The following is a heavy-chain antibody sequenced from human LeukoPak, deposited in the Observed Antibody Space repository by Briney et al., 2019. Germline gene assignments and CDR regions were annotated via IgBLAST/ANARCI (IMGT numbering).Heavy chain of an antibody. J-gene: IGHJ2*01. Sequence: LTGGSLRLSCAASGFTFSSYDIHWVRQATGKGLEWVSGIGTAGERYYPGSVKGRFTISRENAKNSLYLQMNSLRAGDTAVYYCARAAYSSTWYSRYFDLWGRGTLVTVSS. CDR1: GFTFSSYD. V-gene: IGHV3-13*01. CDR2: IGTAGER. CDR3: ARAAYSSTWYSRYFDL. D-gene: IGHD6-13*01.